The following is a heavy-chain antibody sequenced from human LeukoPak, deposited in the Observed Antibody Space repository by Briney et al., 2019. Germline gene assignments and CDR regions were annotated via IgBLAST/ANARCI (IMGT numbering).Heavy chain of an antibody. CDR3: LKDRLGAGDY. D-gene: IGHD7-27*01. Sequence: GGSLRLSCSASGFTFSSYAMHWVRQAPGRGLEYVSAITSNGDTTYYADSVKGRFTISRDNSKNTLHLQMTSLRAEDTAIYYCLKDRLGAGDYWGQGTLVTVSS. CDR2: ITSNGDTT. J-gene: IGHJ4*02. V-gene: IGHV3-64D*06. CDR1: GFTFSSYA.